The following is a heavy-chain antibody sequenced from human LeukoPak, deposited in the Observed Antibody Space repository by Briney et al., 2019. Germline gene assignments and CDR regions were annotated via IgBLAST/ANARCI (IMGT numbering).Heavy chain of an antibody. CDR2: INPNSGGT. Sequence: ASVKVSCKASGYTFTGYYMHWVRQAPGQGLEWMGWINPNSGGTNYAQKFQGRVTMTRDTSISTAYMELSRLRSDDTAVYYCAAGIAAAGYNFDYWGQGTLVTVSS. CDR1: GYTFTGYY. CDR3: AAGIAAAGYNFDY. J-gene: IGHJ4*02. D-gene: IGHD6-13*01. V-gene: IGHV1-2*02.